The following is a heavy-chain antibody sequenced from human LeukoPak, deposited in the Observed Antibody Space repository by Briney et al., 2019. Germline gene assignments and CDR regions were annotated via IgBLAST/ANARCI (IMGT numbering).Heavy chain of an antibody. J-gene: IGHJ5*02. CDR2: IYYSGNT. Sequence: SETLSLTCTVSGGSIIYYHWSWIRQPPGKGLEWIGYIYYSGNTNYNPSLKSRVTVSVDTSKNQFSLKLSSVTAADTAIYYCARQSTIAAAKIDPWGQGSLVTVSS. CDR1: GGSIIYYH. V-gene: IGHV4-59*08. D-gene: IGHD6-25*01. CDR3: ARQSTIAAAKIDP.